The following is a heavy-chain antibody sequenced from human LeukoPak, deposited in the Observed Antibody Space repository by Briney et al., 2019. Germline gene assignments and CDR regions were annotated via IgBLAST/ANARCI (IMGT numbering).Heavy chain of an antibody. J-gene: IGHJ4*02. CDR2: VNPSGGT. CDR1: GASFNAFQ. V-gene: IGHV4-34*01. CDR3: ARGRLSVRRYFVSPNFDY. Sequence: SETLSLTCGVSGASFNAFQWSWIRQPAGKGPEWVGDVNPSGGTNYNPSLKSRLTISIDMSKNQFSLKLSSVTAADTAVYYCARGRLSVRRYFVSPNFDYWGQGTLVTVSS. D-gene: IGHD3-9*01.